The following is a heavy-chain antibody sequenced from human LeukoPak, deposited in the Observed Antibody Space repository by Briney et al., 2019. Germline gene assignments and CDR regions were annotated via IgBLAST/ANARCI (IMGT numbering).Heavy chain of an antibody. CDR1: GFLVNDYG. D-gene: IGHD1-1*01. CDR2: MRFDGNTK. V-gene: IGHV3-33*06. Sequence: GRSLRLSCAASGFLVNDYGMHWVRQAPGKGPGWVAAMRFDGNTKYYVDSVKGRFTISRDTSKNTLFLQMNSLRDEDTATYYCAKDKGNQQLYALDVWGQGTTVSVSS. CDR3: AKDKGNQQLYALDV. J-gene: IGHJ6*02.